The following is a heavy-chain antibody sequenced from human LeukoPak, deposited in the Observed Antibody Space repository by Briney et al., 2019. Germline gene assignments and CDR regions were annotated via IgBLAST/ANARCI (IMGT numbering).Heavy chain of an antibody. Sequence: GASVKVSCKASGYTFTAYYIHWVRQAPGLGLEWMGWINPNSGVTKSAQRFQGRVTMTSDTSITTAYMELSRLRSDDTAVYYCARDTAMVTYWFDPWGQGTLVTVSS. J-gene: IGHJ5*02. CDR1: GYTFTAYY. V-gene: IGHV1-2*02. CDR3: ARDTAMVTYWFDP. CDR2: INPNSGVT. D-gene: IGHD5-18*01.